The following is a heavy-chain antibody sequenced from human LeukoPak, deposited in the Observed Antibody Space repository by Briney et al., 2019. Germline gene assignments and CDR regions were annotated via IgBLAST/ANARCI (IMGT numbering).Heavy chain of an antibody. J-gene: IGHJ4*02. CDR1: GFSFKNYA. Sequence: PGGSLRLSCAASGFSFKNYAMHWVRQAPGKGLEWVAVTSDSGSLQWYADSVKGRFTISRDNSKNTVHLQMSSLRVDDTATYYCAKGGKMCTLMGGRDFDYWGQGTLVTVSS. V-gene: IGHV3-30*18. CDR3: AKGGKMCTLMGGRDFDY. CDR2: TSDSGSLQ. D-gene: IGHD2-8*01.